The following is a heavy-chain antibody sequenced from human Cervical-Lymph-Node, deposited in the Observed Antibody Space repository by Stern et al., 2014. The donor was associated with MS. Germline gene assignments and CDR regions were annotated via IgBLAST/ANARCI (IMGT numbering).Heavy chain of an antibody. Sequence: EVQLEESGAEVKKPGESLKISCEASGYLFDDYWIGWVRQMSGRGLELVAIIFPRDSNTRYSPSVQGPVTISADQSISTHYLPRSSLKPSAPAMFYCATSPATPSGYDRFDYWGQGALVTVSS. CDR1: GYLFDDYW. V-gene: IGHV5-51*03. D-gene: IGHD5-12*01. CDR3: ATSPATPSGYDRFDY. J-gene: IGHJ4*02. CDR2: IFPRDSNT.